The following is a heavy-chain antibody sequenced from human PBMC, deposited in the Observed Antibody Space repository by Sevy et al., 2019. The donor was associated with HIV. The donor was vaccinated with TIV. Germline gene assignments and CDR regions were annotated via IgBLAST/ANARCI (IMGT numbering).Heavy chain of an antibody. CDR2: ISGSGSTI. V-gene: IGHV3-11*01. CDR3: AREKRQDYYYYGMDV. D-gene: IGHD1-1*01. J-gene: IGHJ6*02. CDR1: GFTSSDYY. Sequence: GGSLRLSCVGFGFTSSDYYMSWIRQAPGKGLEWVSYISGSGSTIDYADSVKARFTISRDNAKNSLYLKMNSLRAKDTAVYYCAREKRQDYYYYGMDVWGQGTTVTVSS.